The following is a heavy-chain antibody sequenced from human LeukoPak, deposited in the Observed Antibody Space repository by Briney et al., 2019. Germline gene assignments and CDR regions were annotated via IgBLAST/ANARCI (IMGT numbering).Heavy chain of an antibody. Sequence: SETLSLTCTVSGGSISSSSYYWGWIRQPPGKGREWIGSIYYSGSTYYNPSLKSRVTISVDTSKNQFSLKLSSVTAADTAVYYCARPYSGVLFDYWGQGTLVTVSS. J-gene: IGHJ4*02. CDR3: ARPYSGVLFDY. CDR2: IYYSGST. D-gene: IGHD1-26*01. CDR1: GGSISSSSYY. V-gene: IGHV4-39*01.